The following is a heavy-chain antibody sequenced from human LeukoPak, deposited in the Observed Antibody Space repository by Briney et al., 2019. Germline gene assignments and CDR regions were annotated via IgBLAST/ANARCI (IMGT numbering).Heavy chain of an antibody. J-gene: IGHJ4*02. CDR2: IDNTGSV. D-gene: IGHD3-22*01. CDR3: ARENHYGSGGYYGPFGFFDY. CDR1: GGSISSGNYY. Sequence: SETLSLTCTVSGGSISSGNYYWSWIRQPAGKGLEWIGRIDNTGSVNQKTSLKSRVTISVDTSKNQFSLKLSSVTAADTAVYYCARENHYGSGGYYGPFGFFDYWGQGTLVTVSS. V-gene: IGHV4-61*02.